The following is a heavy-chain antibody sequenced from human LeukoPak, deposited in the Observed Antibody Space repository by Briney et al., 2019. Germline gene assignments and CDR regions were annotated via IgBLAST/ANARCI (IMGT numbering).Heavy chain of an antibody. CDR3: AKGQWETDY. Sequence: RTGGSLRLSCAASGFTFSSYTMSWVRQAPGKGLEWVSAISGSGGSTYYADSVRGRFTISRDNSKNTLYLQMNSLRAEDTAVYYCAKGQWETDYWGQGTLVTVSS. V-gene: IGHV3-23*01. J-gene: IGHJ4*02. CDR2: ISGSGGST. D-gene: IGHD1-26*01. CDR1: GFTFSSYT.